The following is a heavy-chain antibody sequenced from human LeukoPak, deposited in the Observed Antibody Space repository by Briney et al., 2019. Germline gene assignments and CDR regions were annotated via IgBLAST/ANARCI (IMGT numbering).Heavy chain of an antibody. D-gene: IGHD4-11*01. Sequence: PGGSLRLSCAASGFTFSSYAMHWVRQAPGKGIEWVAVISYDGSNKYYADSVKGRFTISRDNSKNTLYLQMNSLRAEDMAVYYCARAAYSNYLDYYYYMDVWGKGTTVTVSS. CDR3: ARAAYSNYLDYYYYMDV. CDR2: ISYDGSNK. CDR1: GFTFSSYA. V-gene: IGHV3-30*01. J-gene: IGHJ6*03.